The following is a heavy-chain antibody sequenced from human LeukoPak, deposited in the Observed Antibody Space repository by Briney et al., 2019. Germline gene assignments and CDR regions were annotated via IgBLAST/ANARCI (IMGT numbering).Heavy chain of an antibody. Sequence: ASVKVSCKASGYTFTGYYMHWVRQAPGQGLEWMGRINPNSGGTNYAQKFQGRVTMTRDTSISTAYMGLSRLRSDDTAVYYCARTPAVGDGYIGTTLYFDLWGRGTLVTVSS. D-gene: IGHD5-24*01. CDR2: INPNSGGT. V-gene: IGHV1-2*06. J-gene: IGHJ2*01. CDR3: ARTPAVGDGYIGTTLYFDL. CDR1: GYTFTGYY.